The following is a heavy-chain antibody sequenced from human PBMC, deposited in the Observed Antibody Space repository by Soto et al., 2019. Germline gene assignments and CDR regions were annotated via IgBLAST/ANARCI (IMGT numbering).Heavy chain of an antibody. V-gene: IGHV4-4*02. CDR3: ARDTKTFRICSSTSCKYNWFDP. J-gene: IGHJ5*02. CDR2: IYHSGRT. D-gene: IGHD2-2*01. Sequence: PSETLSLSCAVSGGSISSSNWWSWVRQPPGKVLEWIGEIYHSGRTNYNPSLKSRVTISVDKSKKKFYLKLSSVTAADTAVYYCARDTKTFRICSSTSCKYNWFDPWGQGTLVTVS. CDR1: GGSISSSNW.